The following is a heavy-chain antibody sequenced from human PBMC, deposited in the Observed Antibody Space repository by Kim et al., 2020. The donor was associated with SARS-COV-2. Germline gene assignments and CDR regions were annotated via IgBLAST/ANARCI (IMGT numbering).Heavy chain of an antibody. D-gene: IGHD3-10*01. CDR3: AKEHYGSGSYLY. J-gene: IGHJ4*02. Sequence: GGSLRLSCAASGFTFDDYAMHWVRQAPGKGLEWVSGISWNSGSIGYADSVKGRFTISRDNAKNSLYLQMNSLRAEDTALYYCAKEHYGSGSYLYWGQGTLVTVSS. CDR2: ISWNSGSI. CDR1: GFTFDDYA. V-gene: IGHV3-9*01.